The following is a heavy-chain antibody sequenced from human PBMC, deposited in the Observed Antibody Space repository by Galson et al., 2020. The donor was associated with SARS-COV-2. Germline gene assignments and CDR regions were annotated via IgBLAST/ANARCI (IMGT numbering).Heavy chain of an antibody. CDR1: GFTFSNYA. Sequence: GESLKISCSASGFTFSNYAMHWVRQAPGKGLEWVAVMSYDGSNEYYADSVKGRFTISGDISKNTLYLQMSSLRAEDTAVYYCAREEVVCGTWFGDLCRYYYYYGLDVWGQGTTVTVSS. J-gene: IGHJ6*02. V-gene: IGHV3-30*04. CDR2: MSYDGSNE. D-gene: IGHD3-10*01. CDR3: AREEVVCGTWFGDLCRYYYYYGLDV.